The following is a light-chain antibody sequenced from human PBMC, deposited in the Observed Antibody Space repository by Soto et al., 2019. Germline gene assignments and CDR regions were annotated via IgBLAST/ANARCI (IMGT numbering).Light chain of an antibody. CDR3: TSWGI. J-gene: IGLJ1*01. Sequence: QSALIQPASVSGCPGQSVTISCTGTTSDIGDYKYVSWYQHLPDKVPKLIISLVSNRPSGVSNRFSGSKSGNTASLTISRLQAEDEGDYYCTSWGIFGPGTKVTVL. V-gene: IGLV2-14*01. CDR1: TSDIGDYKY. CDR2: LVS.